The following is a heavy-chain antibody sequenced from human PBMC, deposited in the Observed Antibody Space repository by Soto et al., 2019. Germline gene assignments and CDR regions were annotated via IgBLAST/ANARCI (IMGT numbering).Heavy chain of an antibody. CDR1: GDSVSSNSAS. J-gene: IGHJ6*02. V-gene: IGHV6-1*01. CDR2: TYYRSKWYN. CDR3: ARDLHSSLQLLCHKGVITGMDA. D-gene: IGHD6-6*01. Sequence: TQTLSLTCAISGDSVSSNSASWNWIRQSPSRGLEWLGRTYYRSKWYNDYAVSVKSRITISPDTSKNQFSLQLNSVTPEDTAVYYCARDLHSSLQLLCHKGVITGMDACGLGTTLTVS.